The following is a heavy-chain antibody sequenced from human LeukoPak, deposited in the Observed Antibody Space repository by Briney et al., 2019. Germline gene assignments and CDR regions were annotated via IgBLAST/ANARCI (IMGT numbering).Heavy chain of an antibody. CDR3: AREWFRKGHAFDI. CDR2: IYRGGST. D-gene: IGHD3-10*01. CDR1: GFTVSSNY. V-gene: IGHV3-66*02. Sequence: GGSLRLSCAASGFTVSSNYMSWVRQAPGKGLEWVSVIYRGGSTYYADSVKGRFTISRDNSKNTLYLQMNSLRAEDTAVYYCAREWFRKGHAFDIWGQGTMVTVSS. J-gene: IGHJ3*02.